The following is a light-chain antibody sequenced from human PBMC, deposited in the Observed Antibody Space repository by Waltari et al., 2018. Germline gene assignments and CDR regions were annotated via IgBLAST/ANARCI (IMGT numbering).Light chain of an antibody. CDR1: RSDVGGYNY. Sequence: QSALTQPPSASGSPGQSVTISCTGTRSDVGGYNYFPWYQQHPGKAPKLMIYEVSKRPSGVPDRFSGSKSGNTASLTVSGLQAEDEADYYCSSYSGSNIFVFGTGTTVTVL. CDR3: SSYSGSNIFV. J-gene: IGLJ1*01. V-gene: IGLV2-8*01. CDR2: EVS.